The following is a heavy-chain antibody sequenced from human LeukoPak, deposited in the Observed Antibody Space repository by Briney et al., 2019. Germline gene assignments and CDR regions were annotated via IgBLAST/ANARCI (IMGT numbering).Heavy chain of an antibody. CDR2: ISGSGADI. V-gene: IGHV3-11*01. CDR1: GFTFSDYY. CDR3: ARYARVFDY. J-gene: IGHJ4*02. Sequence: PGGSLRLSCAASGFTFSDYYMSWIRQAPGKGLECLSYISGSGADINYVDSVKGRFTISRDNTKNSLYLQMDNLRAEDTAVCYCARYARVFDYWGQGTLVTVSS.